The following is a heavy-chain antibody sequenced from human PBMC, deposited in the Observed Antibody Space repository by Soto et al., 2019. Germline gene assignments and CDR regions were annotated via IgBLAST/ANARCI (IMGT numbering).Heavy chain of an antibody. CDR2: ISSSSSYT. Sequence: GGSLRLSCAASGFTFSDYYMSWIRQAPGKGLEWVSYISSSSSYTNYADSVKGRFTISRDNAKNSLYLQMNSLRAEDTAVYYCAGASSIAARPVDYWGQGTLVTVSS. CDR1: GFTFSDYY. J-gene: IGHJ4*02. V-gene: IGHV3-11*06. CDR3: AGASSIAARPVDY. D-gene: IGHD6-6*01.